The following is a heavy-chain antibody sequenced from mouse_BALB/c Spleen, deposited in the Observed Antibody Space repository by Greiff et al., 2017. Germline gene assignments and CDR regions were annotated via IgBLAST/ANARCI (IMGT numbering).Heavy chain of an antibody. Sequence: VQLVESGPGLVAPSQSLSITCTVSGFSLTSYGVHWVRQPPGKGLEWLGVIWAGGSTNYNSALMSRLSISKDNSKSQVFLKMNSLQTDDTAMYYCARVVGGSSPFAYWGQGTLVTVSA. V-gene: IGHV2-9*02. CDR3: ARVVGGSSPFAY. CDR2: IWAGGST. CDR1: GFSLTSYG. D-gene: IGHD6-1*01. J-gene: IGHJ3*01.